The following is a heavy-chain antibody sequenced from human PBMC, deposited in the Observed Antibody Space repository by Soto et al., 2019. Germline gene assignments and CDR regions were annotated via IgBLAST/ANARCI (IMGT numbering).Heavy chain of an antibody. V-gene: IGHV3-11*01. CDR3: ATEPPYNNYAVGGLDY. Sequence: QVLLVESGGGLVRPGGSLRLSCAASGFTFSDYYMTWIRQAPGKGLEWVSYISDSGDTIYYADSVEGRFTISRDNAKNSLSLQMNSLRAEDTAVYYCATEPPYNNYAVGGLDYWGQGTPVTVSS. CDR2: ISDSGDTI. CDR1: GFTFSDYY. D-gene: IGHD4-4*01. J-gene: IGHJ4*02.